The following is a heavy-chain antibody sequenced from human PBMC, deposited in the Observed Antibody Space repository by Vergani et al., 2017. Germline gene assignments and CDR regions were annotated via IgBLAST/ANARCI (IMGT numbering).Heavy chain of an antibody. V-gene: IGHV7-4-1*02. CDR1: GYTLNNYG. CDR2: INTNTGKP. Sequence: QVQLVQSGSELRKPGASVKVSCKASGYTLNNYGLNWARQAPGQGLEWMGWINTNTGKPMYAPAFTGRFVFSLDTAVNTAYLQINNLRPDDTAVYFCASGDGWSLRVTAPWDYWGQGTLVTVSS. J-gene: IGHJ4*02. CDR3: ASGDGWSLRVTAPWDY. D-gene: IGHD2-21*02.